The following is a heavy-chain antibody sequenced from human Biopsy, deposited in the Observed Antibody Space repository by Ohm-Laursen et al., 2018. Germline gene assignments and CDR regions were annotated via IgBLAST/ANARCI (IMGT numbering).Heavy chain of an antibody. V-gene: IGHV3-11*01. D-gene: IGHD2-21*01. J-gene: IGHJ4*02. Sequence: SLRLSCAASGFTFSDYYMSWVRQAPGQGLEWLSYISPTADIIFDTDSVKGRFTISRDNAKNSLYLQMNSLRAEDTAIYYCAKIPPSRCDSGECYPIFDYWGQGTLVTVSS. CDR1: GFTFSDYY. CDR2: ISPTADII. CDR3: AKIPPSRCDSGECYPIFDY.